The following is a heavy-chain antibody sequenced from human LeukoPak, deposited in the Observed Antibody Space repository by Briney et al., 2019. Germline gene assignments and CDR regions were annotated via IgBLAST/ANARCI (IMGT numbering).Heavy chain of an antibody. CDR3: ARVWVYGSGSYYYHPPFDY. V-gene: IGHV4-38-2*01. Sequence: PSETLSLTCAVSGYSISSGYYWGWIRQPPGKGLEWIGSIYHSGSTYYNPSLKSRVTISVDTSKNQFSLKLSSVTAADTAVYYCARVWVYGSGSYYYHPPFDYWGQVTLVTV. J-gene: IGHJ4*02. CDR1: GYSISSGYY. CDR2: IYHSGST. D-gene: IGHD3-10*01.